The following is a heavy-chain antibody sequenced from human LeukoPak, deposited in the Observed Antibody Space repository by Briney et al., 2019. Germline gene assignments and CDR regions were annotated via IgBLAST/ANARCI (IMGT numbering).Heavy chain of an antibody. J-gene: IGHJ5*02. CDR1: GGSISSYY. D-gene: IGHD6-13*01. CDR2: IYYSGST. V-gene: IGHV4-59*08. Sequence: SETLSLTCTVSGGSISSYYWSWIRQPPGKGLEWIGYIYYSGSTNYNPFLKSRVTISVDTSKNQFSLKLSSVTAADTAVYYCARLQQLVPRFDPWGQGTLVTVSS. CDR3: ARLQQLVPRFDP.